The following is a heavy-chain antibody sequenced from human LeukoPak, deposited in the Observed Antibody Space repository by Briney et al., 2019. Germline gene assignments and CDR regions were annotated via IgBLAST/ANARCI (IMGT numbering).Heavy chain of an antibody. J-gene: IGHJ4*02. Sequence: GGSLRLSCAASGFTFSSYWMTWVRQAPGKGLEWVANIKQDGSEKFYVDSVKGRFTISRDSAKNSLYLQMNSLRAEDTAVYYCARDGAVTNGRYFDYWGQGTLVTVSS. CDR3: ARDGAVTNGRYFDY. V-gene: IGHV3-7*01. CDR2: IKQDGSEK. D-gene: IGHD4-17*01. CDR1: GFTFSSYW.